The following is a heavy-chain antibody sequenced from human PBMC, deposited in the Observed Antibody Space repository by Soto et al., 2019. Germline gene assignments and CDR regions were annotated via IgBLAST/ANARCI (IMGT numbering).Heavy chain of an antibody. Sequence: PSETLSLTCTVSGGSISSSSHYWGWIRQPPGKGLEWIGSIYYSGSTYYNPSLKSRVTISVDTSKNQFSLKLSSVTAADTAVYYCARRSGTMVRGVKDVWGQGTTVTVS. CDR3: ARRSGTMVRGVKDV. D-gene: IGHD3-10*01. CDR1: GGSISSSSHY. V-gene: IGHV4-39*01. CDR2: IYYSGST. J-gene: IGHJ6*02.